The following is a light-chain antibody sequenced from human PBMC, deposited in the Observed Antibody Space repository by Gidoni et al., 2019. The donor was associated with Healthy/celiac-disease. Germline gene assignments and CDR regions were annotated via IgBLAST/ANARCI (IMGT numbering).Light chain of an antibody. J-gene: IGKJ3*01. Sequence: DIQMTQSPSSLSASVGDRVTITCQARHDIRNYLNWYQHKPWKAPKLLIYDASNLEKGAPSMFSGSGSGTDFTFTISSLHPEYIVTYSCQQYDTLPPFTFGPGTKVDIK. CDR3: QQYDTLPPFT. CDR1: HDIRNY. CDR2: DAS. V-gene: IGKV1-33*01.